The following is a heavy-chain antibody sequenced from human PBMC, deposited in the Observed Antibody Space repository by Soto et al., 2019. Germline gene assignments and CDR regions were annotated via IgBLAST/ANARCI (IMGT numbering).Heavy chain of an antibody. CDR2: IIPILGIA. D-gene: IGHD4-17*01. CDR1: GGTFSSYT. J-gene: IGHJ6*03. CDR3: ARSTTVTSRHYYYYYMDV. Sequence: QVQLVQSGAEVKKPGSSVKVSCKASGGTFSSYTISWVRQAPGQGLEWMGRIIPILGIANYAQKFQGRVTITADKSTSTAYMELSSLRSEDTAVYYCARSTTVTSRHYYYYYMDVWGKGTTVTVSS. V-gene: IGHV1-69*02.